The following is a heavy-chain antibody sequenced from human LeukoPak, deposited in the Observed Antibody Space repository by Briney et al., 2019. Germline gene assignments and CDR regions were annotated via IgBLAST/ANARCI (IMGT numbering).Heavy chain of an antibody. D-gene: IGHD2-15*01. Sequence: GGSLRLSCAASRFTFSSHAMSWVRQAPGKGLEWVSAISGSGGSTYYADSVKGRFTISRDNSKNTLYLQTNSLRAEDTAVYYCAKLTRPLVVVVAATLGNYFDYWGQGTLVTVSS. CDR3: AKLTRPLVVVVAATLGNYFDY. CDR1: RFTFSSHA. CDR2: ISGSGGST. J-gene: IGHJ4*02. V-gene: IGHV3-23*01.